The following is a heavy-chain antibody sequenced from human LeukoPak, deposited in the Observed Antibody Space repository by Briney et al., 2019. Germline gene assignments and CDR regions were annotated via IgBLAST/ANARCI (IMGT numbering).Heavy chain of an antibody. J-gene: IGHJ4*02. CDR2: IYYSGST. Sequence: PSETLSLTCTVSGGSISSSSYYWSWLRQPPGKGLEWIGYIYYSGSTNYNPSLKSRVTMSVDTSKNQFSLKLSSVTAADTAVYYCARELKVGNTGYYFDYWGQGTLVTVSP. CDR1: GGSISSSSYY. D-gene: IGHD2/OR15-2a*01. V-gene: IGHV4-61*01. CDR3: ARELKVGNTGYYFDY.